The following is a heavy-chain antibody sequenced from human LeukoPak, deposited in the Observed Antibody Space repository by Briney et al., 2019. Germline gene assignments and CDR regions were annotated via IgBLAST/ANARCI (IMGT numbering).Heavy chain of an antibody. CDR1: GGSFSGYY. J-gene: IGHJ4*01. CDR3: ARGLGVVRHYFDY. V-gene: IGHV4-34*01. D-gene: IGHD3-3*01. CDR2: INHSGST. Sequence: PSETLSLTCAVYGGSFSGYYWSWIRQPPGKGLEWIGEINHSGSTNYNPSLKSRVTISVDTSKNQFSLKLSSVTAADTAVYYCARGLGVVRHYFDYWGQEPWSPSPQ.